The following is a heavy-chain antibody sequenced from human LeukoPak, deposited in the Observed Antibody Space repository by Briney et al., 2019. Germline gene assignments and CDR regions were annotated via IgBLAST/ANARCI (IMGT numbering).Heavy chain of an antibody. CDR3: SRFSGSGSYHDYGMDV. J-gene: IGHJ6*04. CDR1: GYTFTSYY. CDR2: IKPSGGST. D-gene: IGHD3-10*01. Sequence: ASVTVSCTASGYTFTSYYMHWVRQAPGQGLEWMGIIKPSGGSTSYAQNFQGRVTITRDTSTSTVYMELSSLRSEDTAVYYCSRFSGSGSYHDYGMDVWGKGTTVTVSS. V-gene: IGHV1-46*01.